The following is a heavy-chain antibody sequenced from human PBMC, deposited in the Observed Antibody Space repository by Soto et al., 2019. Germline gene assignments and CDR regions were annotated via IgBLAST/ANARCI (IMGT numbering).Heavy chain of an antibody. CDR2: INHSGST. D-gene: IGHD7-27*01. Sequence: QVQLQQWGAGLLKPSETLSLTCAVYGGSFSGYYWSWTRQPPGKGLEWIGEINHSGSTHYNPSPKRRVTISVDTHKNPFSLEPSSVTAADTDVYYCARGTLHPNAPWGQGTLVTVSS. CDR3: ARGTLHPNAP. V-gene: IGHV4-34*01. CDR1: GGSFSGYY. J-gene: IGHJ5*02.